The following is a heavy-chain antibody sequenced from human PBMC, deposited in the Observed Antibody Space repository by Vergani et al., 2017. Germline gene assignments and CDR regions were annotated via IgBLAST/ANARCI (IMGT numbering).Heavy chain of an antibody. D-gene: IGHD3-22*01. J-gene: IGHJ1*01. V-gene: IGHV1-69*13. CDR1: GGTFSSYA. CDR3: ARDRIMLYYYDSSGTGYFQH. CDR2: ISPIYGTA. Sequence: QVQLVQSGAEVKKPGSSVKVSCKASGGTFSSYAISWVRQAPGQGLEWMGRISPIYGTANYAQKFQGRVTITADESTSTAYMGLSSLRSEDTAVYYCARDRIMLYYYDSSGTGYFQHWGQGTLVTVSS.